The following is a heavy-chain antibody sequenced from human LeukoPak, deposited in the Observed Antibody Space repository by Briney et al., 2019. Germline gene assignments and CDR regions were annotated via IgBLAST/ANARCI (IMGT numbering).Heavy chain of an antibody. CDR2: ISSSSSYI. CDR1: GFTFSSYS. D-gene: IGHD1-26*01. J-gene: IGHJ4*02. CDR3: ARDGKRRTPGDY. V-gene: IGHV3-21*01. Sequence: GGSLRLSCAASGFTFSSYSMNWVRQAPGKGLEWVSSISSSSSYIYYADSVKGRFTISRDNAKNSLYLQMNSLRAEDTAVYYCARDGKRRTPGDYWGQGTLVTVSS.